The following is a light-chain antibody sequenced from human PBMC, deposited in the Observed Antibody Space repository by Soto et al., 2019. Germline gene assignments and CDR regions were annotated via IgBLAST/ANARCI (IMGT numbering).Light chain of an antibody. J-gene: IGKJ1*01. CDR3: QQYGSSAS. CDR2: DTS. CDR1: QRVSGCF. V-gene: IGKV3D-20*01. Sequence: DIVLTQSPATLSLSPGERATLYFGASQRVSGCFLAWYQHKPGLAPRLILYDTSFRATGIPDRFSGSGSGTDFTLTISRLDPEDFAVYYCQQYGSSASFGQGTKVDIK.